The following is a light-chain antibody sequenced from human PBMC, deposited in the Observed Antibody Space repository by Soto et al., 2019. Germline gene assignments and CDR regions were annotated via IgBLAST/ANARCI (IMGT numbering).Light chain of an antibody. V-gene: IGLV4-69*01. Sequence: QLVLTQSPSASASLGTSVKLTCTLSSGHRNYAIAWHQQQPEKGPRFLMKVNSDGSHSKGDGIPDRFSGSSSGAERYLTISSRQSEDEADYYCQTWGTGIVVFGGGTKVTVL. CDR2: VNSDGSH. CDR3: QTWGTGIVV. CDR1: SGHRNYA. J-gene: IGLJ2*01.